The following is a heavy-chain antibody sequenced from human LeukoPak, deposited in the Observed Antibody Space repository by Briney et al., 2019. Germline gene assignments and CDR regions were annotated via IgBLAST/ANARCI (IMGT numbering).Heavy chain of an antibody. CDR1: GFTFSSYV. CDR2: ISGSGSST. CDR3: AKDGVADRERRSFLGGIKPRKESYGMDV. Sequence: GGSLRLSCVGSGFTFSSYVMSWVRQAPGKGLEWVSEISGSGSSTNYAESVKGRFTISRDNSKNTLYLQMNSLRADDTAIYYCAKDGVADRERRSFLGGIKPRKESYGMDVWGQGTTVTVSS. D-gene: IGHD6-6*01. V-gene: IGHV3-23*01. J-gene: IGHJ6*02.